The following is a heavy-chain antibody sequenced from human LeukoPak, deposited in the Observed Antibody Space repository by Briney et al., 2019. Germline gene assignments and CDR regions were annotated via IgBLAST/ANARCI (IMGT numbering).Heavy chain of an antibody. D-gene: IGHD3-10*01. V-gene: IGHV4-30-4*08. CDR1: GGSISSGDYY. Sequence: PSETLSLTCTVSGGSISSGDYYWSWIRQPPGNGLEWIGYIYYSGSTYYNPSLKSRVTISVGTSKNQFSLKLSSVTAADTAVYCCARGSITMVRGVIIAKGYYFDYWGQGTLVTVSS. CDR3: ARGSITMVRGVIIAKGYYFDY. CDR2: IYYSGST. J-gene: IGHJ4*02.